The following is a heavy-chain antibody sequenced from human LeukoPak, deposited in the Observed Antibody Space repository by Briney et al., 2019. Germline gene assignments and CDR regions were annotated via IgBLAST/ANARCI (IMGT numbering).Heavy chain of an antibody. D-gene: IGHD6-13*01. CDR3: ARVWKEYSSSWYFDY. J-gene: IGHJ4*02. V-gene: IGHV4-39*07. CDR1: GDSFSTSSYF. CDR2: IYFTGST. Sequence: SQTLSLTCTVSGDSFSTSSYFWGWIRQPPGQGLEWIGAIYFTGSTYYNPSLKSRVSISEDTSKNRFSLKLSSVTAADTAVYYCARVWKEYSSSWYFDYWGQGTLVTVSS.